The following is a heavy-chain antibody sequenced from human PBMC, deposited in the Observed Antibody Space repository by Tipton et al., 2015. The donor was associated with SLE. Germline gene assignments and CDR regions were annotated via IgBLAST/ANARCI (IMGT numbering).Heavy chain of an antibody. Sequence: TLSLTCTVSGGSISSSSYYWGWIRQPPGKGLEWIGSIYYSGSTYYNPSLKSRVTISVDTSKNQFSLKLSSVTAADTAVYYCARYDIVVTSFDYWGQGTLVTVSS. D-gene: IGHD2-15*01. CDR2: IYYSGST. J-gene: IGHJ4*02. CDR3: ARYDIVVTSFDY. V-gene: IGHV4-39*07. CDR1: GGSISSSSYY.